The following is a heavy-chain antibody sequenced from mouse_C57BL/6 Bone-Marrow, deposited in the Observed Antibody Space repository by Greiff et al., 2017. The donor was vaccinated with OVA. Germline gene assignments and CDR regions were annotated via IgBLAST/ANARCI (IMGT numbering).Heavy chain of an antibody. CDR1: GFNIKDYY. V-gene: IGHV14-2*01. CDR2: IDPEDGET. D-gene: IGHD1-1*01. J-gene: IGHJ2*01. CDR3: ARSLITTVVACDY. Sequence: VQLQQSGAELVKPGASVKLSCTASGFNIKDYYMHWVKQRTEQGLEWIGRIDPEDGETKYAPKFPGKATITADTSSNTAYLQLSSLTSEDTAVYYCARSLITTVVACDYWGQGTTLTVSS.